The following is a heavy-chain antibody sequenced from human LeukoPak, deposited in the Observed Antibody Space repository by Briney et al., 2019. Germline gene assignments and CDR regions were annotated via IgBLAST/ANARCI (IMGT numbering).Heavy chain of an antibody. Sequence: PGGSLRLSWAASGFTFSSDAMAWVRQAAGKGLQWESTVRCSGRSTYYADSVTGRFTISRDNSKNTLYLQMNSLRAEDTAVYYCAKDSDYYYYMDVWGKGTTVTVSS. V-gene: IGHV3-23*01. J-gene: IGHJ6*03. CDR3: AKDSDYYYYMDV. CDR1: GFTFSSDA. CDR2: VRCSGRST.